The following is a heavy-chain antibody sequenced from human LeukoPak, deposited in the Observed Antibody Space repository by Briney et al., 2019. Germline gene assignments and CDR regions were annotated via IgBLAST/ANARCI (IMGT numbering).Heavy chain of an antibody. Sequence: PSETLSLTCTVSGGSISSGSYYWSWIRQPAGKGLEWIGRIYTSGSTNYTPSLKSRVTISVDTSKNQFSLKLSSGTAADTAVYYCARDYGDYIDWFDPWGQGTLVTVSS. CDR3: ARDYGDYIDWFDP. D-gene: IGHD4-17*01. CDR1: GGSISSGSYY. V-gene: IGHV4-61*02. CDR2: IYTSGST. J-gene: IGHJ5*02.